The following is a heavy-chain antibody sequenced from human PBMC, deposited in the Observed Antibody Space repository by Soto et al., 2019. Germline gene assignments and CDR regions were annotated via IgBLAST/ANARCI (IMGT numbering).Heavy chain of an antibody. CDR2: ISYEGSNK. V-gene: IGHV3-30*18. J-gene: IGHJ4*02. CDR1: GFTFSSYG. D-gene: IGHD1-7*01. CDR3: AKDHLWNYPYYFDY. Sequence: QVQLVESGGGVVQPGRSLRLSCAASGFTFSSYGMHWVRQAPGKGLEGVAVISYEGSNKYYADSVKGRYTISRDNSKNTMYLQMNSLRAEDTAVYYCAKDHLWNYPYYFDYWGQGTLVTVSS.